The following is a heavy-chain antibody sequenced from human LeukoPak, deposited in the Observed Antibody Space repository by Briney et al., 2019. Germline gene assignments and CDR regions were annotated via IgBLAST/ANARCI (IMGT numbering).Heavy chain of an antibody. J-gene: IGHJ5*02. Sequence: GGSLRLSCAASGFTFSSYEMNWVRQAPGKGLEWVAFIRYDGSNKNYADSVKGRFTISRDNSKNTLYLQMNSLRAEDTAVYYCARMSGTMVRGVDNWFDPWGQGTLVTVSS. CDR2: IRYDGSNK. CDR1: GFTFSSYE. V-gene: IGHV3-33*08. D-gene: IGHD3-10*01. CDR3: ARMSGTMVRGVDNWFDP.